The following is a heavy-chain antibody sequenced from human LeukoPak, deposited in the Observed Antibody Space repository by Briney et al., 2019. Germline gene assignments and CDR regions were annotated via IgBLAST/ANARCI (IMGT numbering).Heavy chain of an antibody. J-gene: IGHJ4*02. CDR1: GCSVRSDY. Sequence: SETLSLTCTVSGCSVRSDYWSWIRQPPGKGLEWIGYIYHTGNSDYNPSLKSRATISLDTSKNQFSLKLTSVTAADTAVYFCARHPFSSPFDYWGQGTLVTVSS. V-gene: IGHV4-59*08. D-gene: IGHD2/OR15-2a*01. CDR3: ARHPFSSPFDY. CDR2: IYHTGNS.